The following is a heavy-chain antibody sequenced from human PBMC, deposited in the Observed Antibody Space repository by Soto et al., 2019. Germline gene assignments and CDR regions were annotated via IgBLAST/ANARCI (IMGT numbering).Heavy chain of an antibody. Sequence: PSETLSLTCTVSGGSISSYYWSWIRQPPGKGLEWIGYIYYSGSTNYNPSLKSRVTISVDTSKNQFSLKLSSVTAADTAVYYCARSITIVRGVNYFDYWVQGTLGTVSS. CDR1: GGSISSYY. V-gene: IGHV4-59*01. CDR2: IYYSGST. D-gene: IGHD3-10*01. CDR3: ARSITIVRGVNYFDY. J-gene: IGHJ4*02.